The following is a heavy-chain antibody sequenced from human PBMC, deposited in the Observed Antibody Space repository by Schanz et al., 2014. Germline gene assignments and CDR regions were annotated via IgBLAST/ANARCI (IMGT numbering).Heavy chain of an antibody. Sequence: QVQLLQSGAEVKKPGASMKVSCKASGYTFTTYYMLWVRQAPGQRLEWMGIINPSGGSTRYGQKFHGRISVTTVTSTSTVYLELSSLRSDDTAVYYCGRGYSRSDIDVWGQGTMINVSS. V-gene: IGHV1-46*03. J-gene: IGHJ6*02. CDR3: GRGYSRSDIDV. CDR1: GYTFTTYY. D-gene: IGHD5-12*01. CDR2: INPSGGST.